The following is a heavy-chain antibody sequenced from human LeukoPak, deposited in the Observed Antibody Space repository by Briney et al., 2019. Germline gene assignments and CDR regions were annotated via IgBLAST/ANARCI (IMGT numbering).Heavy chain of an antibody. Sequence: ASVKLSCKASGYTFTGYYMHWVRQAPGQGLEWMGRINPNSGGTNYAQKFQGRVTMTRDTSISTAYMELSRLRSDDTAVYYCARVPLGMVSPSFDYWGQGTLVTVSS. V-gene: IGHV1-2*06. CDR2: INPNSGGT. CDR1: GYTFTGYY. D-gene: IGHD5-18*01. J-gene: IGHJ4*02. CDR3: ARVPLGMVSPSFDY.